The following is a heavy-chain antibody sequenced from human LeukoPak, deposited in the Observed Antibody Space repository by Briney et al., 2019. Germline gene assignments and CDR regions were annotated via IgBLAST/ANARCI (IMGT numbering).Heavy chain of an antibody. D-gene: IGHD3-10*01. Sequence: PGGSLRLSCAASGFTFSTYAMHWVRQAPGKGLEWVAVISYDGSSKYYADSVKGRFTISRDNSKNTLYLQMNSLRAEDTAVYYCARERITMVRGVIERTLDYWGQGTLVTVSS. J-gene: IGHJ4*02. V-gene: IGHV3-30-3*01. CDR3: ARERITMVRGVIERTLDY. CDR2: ISYDGSSK. CDR1: GFTFSTYA.